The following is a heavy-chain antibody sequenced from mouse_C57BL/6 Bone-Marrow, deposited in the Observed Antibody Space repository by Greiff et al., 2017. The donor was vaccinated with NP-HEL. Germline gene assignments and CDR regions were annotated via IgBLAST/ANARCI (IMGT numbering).Heavy chain of an antibody. V-gene: IGHV1-50*01. D-gene: IGHD2-1*01. J-gene: IGHJ2*01. Sequence: QVQLQQPGAELVKPGASVKLSCKASGYTFTSYWMQWVKQRPGQGLEWIGEIDPSDSYTNYNQKFKGKATLTVDTSSSTAYMQLSSLTSEDSAVYYCAKEAGNYDYWGQGTTLTVSS. CDR3: AKEAGNYDY. CDR1: GYTFTSYW. CDR2: IDPSDSYT.